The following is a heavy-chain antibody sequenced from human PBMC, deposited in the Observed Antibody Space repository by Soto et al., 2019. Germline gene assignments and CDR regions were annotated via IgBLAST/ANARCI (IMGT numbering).Heavy chain of an antibody. CDR1: GGSISGTTYS. CDR2: IYDSGNT. Sequence: QLQLQESGSGLVKPSQTLSLTCAVSGGSISGTTYSWSWIRQPPGKGLEWIGYIYDSGNTYYNPSLKSQFSISVDRANNQFSLKLSSVTAADTAVYYCARGHGAAAGHSNFDYWGQGALVTVSS. CDR3: ARGHGAAAGHSNFDY. D-gene: IGHD6-13*01. V-gene: IGHV4-30-2*01. J-gene: IGHJ4*02.